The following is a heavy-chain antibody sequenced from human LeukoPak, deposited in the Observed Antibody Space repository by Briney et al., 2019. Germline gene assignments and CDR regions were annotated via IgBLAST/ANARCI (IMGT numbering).Heavy chain of an antibody. CDR3: ARDAMYYGSGSYWYYYYYGMDV. CDR2: IIPIFGTA. D-gene: IGHD3-10*01. V-gene: IGHV1-69*01. Sequence: SVKVSCKASGGTFSSYAISWVRQAPGQGLERMGGIIPIFGTANYAQKFQGRVTITADESTSTAYMELSSLRSEDTAVYYCARDAMYYGSGSYWYYYYYGMDVWGQGTTVTVSS. CDR1: GGTFSSYA. J-gene: IGHJ6*02.